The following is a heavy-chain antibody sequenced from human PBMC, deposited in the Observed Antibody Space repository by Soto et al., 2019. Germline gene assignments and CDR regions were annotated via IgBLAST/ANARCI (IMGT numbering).Heavy chain of an antibody. D-gene: IGHD2-8*01. CDR2: IRFDGSNI. J-gene: IGHJ4*02. CDR3: ARDGVGVTAF. CDR1: GSIFGGYG. Sequence: PGGSLRLSCAASGSIFGGYGMHWIRQAPGKGLEWVAVIRFDGSNINYADSVMGRFTISRDNSKNTLYLEMNSLRVEDTAVYYCARDGVGVTAFWGQGTLVTVSS. V-gene: IGHV3-33*01.